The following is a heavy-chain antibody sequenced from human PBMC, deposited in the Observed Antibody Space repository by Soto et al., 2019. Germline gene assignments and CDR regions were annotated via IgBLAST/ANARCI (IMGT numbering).Heavy chain of an antibody. V-gene: IGHV4-39*01. CDR2: IYYSGST. CDR1: GESITGGTYR. J-gene: IGHJ3*02. Sequence: SENLSLTGPVAGESITGGTYRWDWIRQPPGKGLEWIGSIYYSGSTDSNPSLKSRATISVDTSKNQFSLKLTSVTAADTAVYYCARHANRNYYDAFDIWGQGTMVTVS. CDR3: ARHANRNYYDAFDI. D-gene: IGHD3-10*01.